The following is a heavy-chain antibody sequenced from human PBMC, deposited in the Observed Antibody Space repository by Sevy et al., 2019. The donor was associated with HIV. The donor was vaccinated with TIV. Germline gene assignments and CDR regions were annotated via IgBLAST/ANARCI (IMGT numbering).Heavy chain of an antibody. CDR1: GFSVRSFS. Sequence: GGSLRLSCSASGFSVRSFSMHWVRQAPGKGLEWVAALLYNVRTEEYADSVKGRFTISRDNSKNTLKLEMNSLRVEDTALYFGARDSARVIVPTAGFDSWGQGVLVTVSS. CDR3: ARDSARVIVPTAGFDS. J-gene: IGHJ5*01. V-gene: IGHV3-33*03. D-gene: IGHD2-15*01. CDR2: LLYNVRTE.